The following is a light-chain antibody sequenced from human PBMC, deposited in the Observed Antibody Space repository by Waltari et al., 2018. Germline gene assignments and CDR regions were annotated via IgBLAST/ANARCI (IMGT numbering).Light chain of an antibody. CDR3: QVWDSSSEHVI. Sequence: SYVLTQPPSFSVAPGQTARITCGGTKIGSKSVHWYQQKPGQAPVLVMFYDSHRPSGIPERVSGSNAGDTATLTINRVEAGDEADYYCQVWDSSSEHVIFGGGTQLTVL. J-gene: IGLJ2*01. CDR2: YDS. V-gene: IGLV3-21*04. CDR1: KIGSKS.